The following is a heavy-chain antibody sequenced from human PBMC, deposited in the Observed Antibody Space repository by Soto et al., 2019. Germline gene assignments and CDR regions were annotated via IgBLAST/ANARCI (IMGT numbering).Heavy chain of an antibody. V-gene: IGHV4-30-2*01. CDR1: GGSISSGGYS. CDR2: IYHSGST. J-gene: IGHJ4*02. Sequence: SETLSLTCAVSGGSISSGGYSWSWIRQPPGKGLEWIGYIYHSGSTYYNPSLKSRVTISVDRFKNQFSLKLGSVTAADTAVYYCARGDKYYYDSSGSFFDYWGQGTLVTVSS. CDR3: ARGDKYYYDSSGSFFDY. D-gene: IGHD3-22*01.